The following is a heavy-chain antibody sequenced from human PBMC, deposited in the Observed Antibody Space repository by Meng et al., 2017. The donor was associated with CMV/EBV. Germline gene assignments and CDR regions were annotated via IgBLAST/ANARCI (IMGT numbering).Heavy chain of an antibody. Sequence: GSLRLSCTVSGYSISGGYYWGWIRQPPGKWLEWIGSIYHSGSTYYNPSLKSRVTISVDTSKNQFSLKLSSVTAADTAVYYCARDQLTGMDVWGQGTTVTVSS. CDR3: ARDQLTGMDV. CDR1: GYSISGGYY. CDR2: IYHSGST. D-gene: IGHD2-2*01. V-gene: IGHV4-38-2*02. J-gene: IGHJ6*02.